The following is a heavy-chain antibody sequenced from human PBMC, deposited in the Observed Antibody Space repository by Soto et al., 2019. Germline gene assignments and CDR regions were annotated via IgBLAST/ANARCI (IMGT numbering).Heavy chain of an antibody. J-gene: IGHJ4*02. V-gene: IGHV1-69*13. D-gene: IGHD6-13*01. CDR2: IIPIFGTA. CDR1: GGTFSSYA. Sequence: ASVKVSCKASGGTFSSYAISWVRQAPGQGLEWMGGIIPIFGTANYAQKFQGRVTITADESTSTAYMELSSLRSEDTAVYYCARGLASSSWDYFDYWGQGTLVTVSS. CDR3: ARGLASSSWDYFDY.